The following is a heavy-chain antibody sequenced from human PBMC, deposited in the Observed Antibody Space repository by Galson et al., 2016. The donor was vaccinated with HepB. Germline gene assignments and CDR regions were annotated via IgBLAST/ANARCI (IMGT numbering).Heavy chain of an antibody. CDR3: ARDRFCSNTRCYGWLDP. Sequence: SLRLSCAASGFTISSYGIHWFRQVPGKALEGVALIWQEGSNNLYADSVKGRFTTSRDNSKNTLYLQMNRLTVEDTAVYYCARDRFCSNTRCYGWLDPWGQGTLVTVSS. D-gene: IGHD2-2*01. J-gene: IGHJ5*02. CDR2: IWQEGSNN. CDR1: GFTISSYG. V-gene: IGHV3-33*08.